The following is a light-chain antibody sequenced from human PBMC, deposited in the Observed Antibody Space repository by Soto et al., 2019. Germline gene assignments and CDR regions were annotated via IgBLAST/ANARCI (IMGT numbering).Light chain of an antibody. CDR3: QQYTHWRT. J-gene: IGKJ1*01. Sequence: DIVMTQSPATLSVSPGERATLSCRASQSVSSKVAWYQQKPGQAPRLLIYSASTRATGIPARFSGGGSGTEFTLTINSLQSEDFAVYYCQQYTHWRTFGQGTKVDIK. CDR1: QSVSSK. V-gene: IGKV3-15*01. CDR2: SAS.